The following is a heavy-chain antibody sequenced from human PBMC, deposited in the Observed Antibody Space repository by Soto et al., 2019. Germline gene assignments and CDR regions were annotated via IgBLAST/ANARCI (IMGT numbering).Heavy chain of an antibody. Sequence: GGSLRLSCAASGFTFSSYAMSWVRQAPGKGLEWVSAISGSGGSTYYADSVKGRFTISRDNSKNTLYLQMNSLRAEDTAVYYCAKDAIAARPKRYYYYYYMDVWGKGTTVTVSS. CDR1: GFTFSSYA. V-gene: IGHV3-23*01. CDR3: AKDAIAARPKRYYYYYYMDV. CDR2: ISGSGGST. J-gene: IGHJ6*03. D-gene: IGHD6-6*01.